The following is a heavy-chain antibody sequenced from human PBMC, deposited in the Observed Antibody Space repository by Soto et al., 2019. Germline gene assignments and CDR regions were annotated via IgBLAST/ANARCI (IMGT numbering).Heavy chain of an antibody. CDR3: ARAAGGGYCSGGSCYSRAFDT. CDR2: IYHSGST. D-gene: IGHD2-15*01. J-gene: IGHJ3*02. CDR1: GYSIRSGYY. V-gene: IGHV4-38-2*01. Sequence: SETLSLTCAVSGYSIRSGYYWGWIRPPPGKGLEWIGSIYHSGSTYYNPSLKSRVTISVDTSKNQFSLKLSSVTAADTAVYYCARAAGGGYCSGGSCYSRAFDTWGKGKLVNVS.